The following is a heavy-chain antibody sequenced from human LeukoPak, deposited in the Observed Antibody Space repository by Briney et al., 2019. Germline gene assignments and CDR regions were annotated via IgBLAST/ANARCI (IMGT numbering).Heavy chain of an antibody. D-gene: IGHD1-26*01. Sequence: GGSLRLSCAASGFTFSSYDMIWVRQAPGKGPEWVGRIKSKTDGETTDYAAAVKSRFSLSRDDSKNMVYLQMTSLKTDDTAVYYCTTLVGAPTYWGQGTPVTVSS. CDR1: GFTFSSYD. CDR2: IKSKTDGETT. CDR3: TTLVGAPTY. V-gene: IGHV3-15*01. J-gene: IGHJ4*02.